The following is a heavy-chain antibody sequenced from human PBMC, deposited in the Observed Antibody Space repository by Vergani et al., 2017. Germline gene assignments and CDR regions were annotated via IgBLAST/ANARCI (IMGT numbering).Heavy chain of an antibody. Sequence: QVQLVQSGAEVKKPGASVKVSCKASGYTFTGYYMHWVRQAPGQGLEWMGWINPNSGGTNYAQKFQGRVTMTRDTSISTAYMELSRLRSDDTAVYYCARDGHYYASGDVWFDPWGQGTLVTVSS. CDR3: ARDGHYYASGDVWFDP. CDR1: GYTFTGYY. V-gene: IGHV1-2*02. J-gene: IGHJ5*02. CDR2: INPNSGGT. D-gene: IGHD3-10*01.